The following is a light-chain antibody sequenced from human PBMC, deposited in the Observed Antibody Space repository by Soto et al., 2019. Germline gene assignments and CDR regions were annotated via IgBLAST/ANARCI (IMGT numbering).Light chain of an antibody. Sequence: QSALTQSASVSGSPGQSITISCTGTSSDVGAYNYVSWYQQYPGKAPKLMIYDVSNWPSGISNRFSGSKSGNTASLTISGLQDEDEADYYCRSYTSSGNYVFGTGTKVTVL. J-gene: IGLJ1*01. V-gene: IGLV2-14*01. CDR3: RSYTSSGNYV. CDR1: SSDVGAYNY. CDR2: DVS.